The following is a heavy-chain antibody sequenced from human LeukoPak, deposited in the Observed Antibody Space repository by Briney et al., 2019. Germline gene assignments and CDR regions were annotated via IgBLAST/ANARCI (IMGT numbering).Heavy chain of an antibody. V-gene: IGHV3-7*01. CDR1: GFTFSSYW. J-gene: IGHJ4*02. CDR3: ARGIVVATYYFDY. Sequence: SGGSLRLSCAASGFTFSSYWMSWVRQAPGKGLEWVANIKQDGSEKYYVDSVKGRFTISRDNAKNSLYLQMNSLRAEDTAVYYCARGIVVATYYFDYWGQGTLATVSS. D-gene: IGHD3-22*01. CDR2: IKQDGSEK.